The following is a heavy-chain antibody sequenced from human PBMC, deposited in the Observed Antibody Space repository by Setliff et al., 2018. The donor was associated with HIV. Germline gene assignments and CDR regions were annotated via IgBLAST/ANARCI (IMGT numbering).Heavy chain of an antibody. CDR1: GFPFNDYA. Sequence: GGSLRLSCAASGFPFNDYAMHWVRQAPGKGLEWMAVIWHDGSNQYYADSVKGRFTISSDNSRITQYLQMNSLSVEDTDVYYCVKNLYTEMWGVIFDSWGRGTLVTVSS. V-gene: IGHV3-33*06. D-gene: IGHD1-1*01. CDR3: VKNLYTEMWGVIFDS. J-gene: IGHJ4*02. CDR2: IWHDGSNQ.